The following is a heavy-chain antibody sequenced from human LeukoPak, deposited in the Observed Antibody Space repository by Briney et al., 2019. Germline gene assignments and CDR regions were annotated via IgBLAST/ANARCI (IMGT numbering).Heavy chain of an antibody. CDR3: ARDSPLCSSTNCYDY. Sequence: ASVKVSCKASGYTFTGSYVHWVRQAPGQGLQWMGGINPNTGGTNYAQKFQGRVTMTRDTSISTTYMQLSRLRSDDTAVYYCARDSPLCSSTNCYDYCGQGTLVTVSS. CDR2: INPNTGGT. V-gene: IGHV1-2*02. CDR1: GYTFTGSY. D-gene: IGHD2-2*01. J-gene: IGHJ4*02.